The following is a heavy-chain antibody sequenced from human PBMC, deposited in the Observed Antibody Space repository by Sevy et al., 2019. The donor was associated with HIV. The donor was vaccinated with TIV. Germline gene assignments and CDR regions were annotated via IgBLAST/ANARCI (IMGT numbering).Heavy chain of an antibody. Sequence: GGSLRLSCAASGFTFSNYNMNWVRQAPGKGLEWVSYINSSSNTIYYSDSVKGRFTIYRDNAKNSLYLQMNSLRAEDTAVYYCAGDYYGSGSYYLPFEYWGLGTLVTVSS. D-gene: IGHD3-10*01. V-gene: IGHV3-48*01. J-gene: IGHJ4*02. CDR1: GFTFSNYN. CDR2: INSSSNTI. CDR3: AGDYYGSGSYYLPFEY.